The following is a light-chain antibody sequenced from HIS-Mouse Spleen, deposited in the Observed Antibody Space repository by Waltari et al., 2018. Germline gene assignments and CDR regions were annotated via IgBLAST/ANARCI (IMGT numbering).Light chain of an antibody. Sequence: SYELTQPPSVSVSPGQTASITCPGDNLGSTYACWYQQTPVQSPVLVIYQDSKRPSGIPERFSGSNSGNTATLTISGTQAMDEADYYCQAWDSSTGVVFGGGTKLTVL. CDR3: QAWDSSTGVV. V-gene: IGLV3-1*01. J-gene: IGLJ2*01. CDR1: NLGSTY. CDR2: QDS.